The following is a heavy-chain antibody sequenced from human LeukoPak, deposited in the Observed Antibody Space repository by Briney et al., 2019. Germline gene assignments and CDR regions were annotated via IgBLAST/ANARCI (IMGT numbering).Heavy chain of an antibody. V-gene: IGHV3-20*04. CDR3: ARVVVQADFDY. CDR1: GFTLDDYG. CDR2: INLNGGST. J-gene: IGHJ4*02. D-gene: IGHD2-2*01. Sequence: GVALRLSCAASGFTLDDYGMSWVRQAPGKALEWVSGINLNGGSTGYADSVKGRFTISRDNAKDSLYLRMNSVRAADTALYYCARVVVQADFDYWGQGTLVTVSS.